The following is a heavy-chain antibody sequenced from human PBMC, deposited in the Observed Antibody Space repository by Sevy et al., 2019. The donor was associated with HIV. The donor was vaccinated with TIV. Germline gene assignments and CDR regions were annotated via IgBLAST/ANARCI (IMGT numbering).Heavy chain of an antibody. CDR1: GFSFSAYW. CDR3: AQETFGRFDC. Sequence: GGSLRLSCAASGFSFSAYWMNWVRQAPGKGLEWVANIKPDGRDKHYVDSAEGRFTISRDNAKNSLYLQMNSLRVEDTAMYYCAQETFGRFDCWRQGTLVTVSS. V-gene: IGHV3-7*01. J-gene: IGHJ4*02. D-gene: IGHD1-26*01. CDR2: IKPDGRDK.